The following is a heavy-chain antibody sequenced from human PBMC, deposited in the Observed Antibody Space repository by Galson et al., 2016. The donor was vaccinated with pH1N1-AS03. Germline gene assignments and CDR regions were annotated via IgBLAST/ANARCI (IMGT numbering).Heavy chain of an antibody. J-gene: IGHJ4*02. V-gene: IGHV1-2*06. Sequence: SVKASCKASGYTFTTYYVHWVRQAPGQGLEWVGRINPVSGETDSPQKFQDRVTLTRDKSISSAYLDLSGLTFDDTATYFCAQYSGSSGFSYWGQGTLVTVSS. CDR1: GYTFTTYY. CDR2: INPVSGET. D-gene: IGHD5-12*01. CDR3: AQYSGSSGFSY.